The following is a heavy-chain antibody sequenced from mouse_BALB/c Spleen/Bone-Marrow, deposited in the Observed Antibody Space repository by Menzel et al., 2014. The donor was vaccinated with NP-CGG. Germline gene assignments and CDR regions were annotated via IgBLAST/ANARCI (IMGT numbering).Heavy chain of an antibody. D-gene: IGHD2-1*01. CDR3: ARGNPLYAMDY. J-gene: IGHJ4*01. Sequence: QVQLKESGAELAKPGASVKMSCKAFGYTFTSYWMHWVKQRPGQGLEWIGYINPSTGYTDYNQKFNDKATLTADKSSSTAYMQLSSLTSKDSAVYYCARGNPLYAMDYWGQGTSVTVSS. CDR2: INPSTGYT. CDR1: GYTFTSYW. V-gene: IGHV1-7*01.